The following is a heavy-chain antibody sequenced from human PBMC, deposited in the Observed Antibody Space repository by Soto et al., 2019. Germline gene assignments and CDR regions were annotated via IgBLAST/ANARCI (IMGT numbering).Heavy chain of an antibody. V-gene: IGHV1-2*05. CDR2: INPATGAA. Sequence: QLHLVQSGAVVKKPGASVTVSCSAAGYPVTAYYLHWVRQAPGRGLEWMGGINPATGAAKYTQTFQGRVTMTRDTSTCTVFMELSCLASEEPVGFYCARGGGVGVAGSAAFDMWGQGTLVTVSS. CDR3: ARGGGVGVAGSAAFDM. CDR1: GYPVTAYY. D-gene: IGHD3-3*01. J-gene: IGHJ3*02.